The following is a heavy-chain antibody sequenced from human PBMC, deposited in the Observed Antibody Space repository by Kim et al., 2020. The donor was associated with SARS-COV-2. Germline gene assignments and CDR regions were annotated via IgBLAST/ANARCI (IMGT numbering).Heavy chain of an antibody. CDR1: GGSISSSSYY. D-gene: IGHD4-17*01. J-gene: IGHJ4*02. CDR3: ASPTVTTQSLDY. Sequence: SETLSLTCTVSGGSISSSSYYWGWIRQPPGKGLEWIGSIYYSGSTYYNPSLKSRVTISVDTSKNQFSLKLSSVTAADTAVYYCASPTVTTQSLDYWGQGTLVTVSS. V-gene: IGHV4-39*01. CDR2: IYYSGST.